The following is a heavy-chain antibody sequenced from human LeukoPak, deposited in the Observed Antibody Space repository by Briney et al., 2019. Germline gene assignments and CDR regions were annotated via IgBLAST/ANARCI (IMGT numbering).Heavy chain of an antibody. D-gene: IGHD5-12*01. CDR1: EFTFSTYW. V-gene: IGHV3-7*03. CDR3: GRGAFPGGYDY. Sequence: PGGSLRLSCAASEFTFSTYWMTWVRQAPGKGLEWVAHIKKDGSEKYYVDSVKGRSTISRDNAKNSVYLQMNSLRAEDTAVYYCGRGAFPGGYDYWGQGTLVTVSS. J-gene: IGHJ4*02. CDR2: IKKDGSEK.